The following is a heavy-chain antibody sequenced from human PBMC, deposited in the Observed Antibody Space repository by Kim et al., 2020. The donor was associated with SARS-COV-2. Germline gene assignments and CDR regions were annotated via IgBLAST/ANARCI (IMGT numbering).Heavy chain of an antibody. D-gene: IGHD2-15*01. CDR1: GFTFDDYA. J-gene: IGHJ6*02. CDR3: AKERIDLQDYYYGMDV. Sequence: GGSLRLSCAASGFTFDDYAMHWVRQAPGKGLEWVSGISWNSGSIGYADSVKGRFTISRDNAKNSLYLQMNSLRAEDTALYYCAKERIDLQDYYYGMDVWGQGTTVTVSS. V-gene: IGHV3-9*01. CDR2: ISWNSGSI.